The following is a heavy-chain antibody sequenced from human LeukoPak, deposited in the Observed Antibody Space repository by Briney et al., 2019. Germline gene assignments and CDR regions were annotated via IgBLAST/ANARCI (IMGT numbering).Heavy chain of an antibody. Sequence: GGSLRLSCAASGFTFSNYAMNWVRQAPGKGLEWVSYISSSSTIYYADSMKGRFTISRDNAKNSLYLQMNSLRDEDTAVYYCKGSSWYNYYYMDVRGKGTTVTVSS. V-gene: IGHV3-48*02. CDR2: ISSSSTI. CDR1: GFTFSNYA. J-gene: IGHJ6*03. D-gene: IGHD6-13*01. CDR3: KGSSWYNYYYMDV.